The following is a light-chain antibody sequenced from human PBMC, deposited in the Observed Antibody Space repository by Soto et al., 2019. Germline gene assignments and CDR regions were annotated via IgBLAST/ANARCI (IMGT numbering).Light chain of an antibody. J-gene: IGKJ2*01. CDR3: QQYGSTPMYT. CDR1: QSGSSSY. V-gene: IGKV3-20*01. Sequence: EIVLTQSPGTLSLSPGERATLSCRTSQSGSSSYLAWYQQKPGQAPRLLIYGASSRATGIPDRFSGSGSGTDFTLTISRLEPEDFAVYYCQQYGSTPMYTFGQGTKLEIK. CDR2: GAS.